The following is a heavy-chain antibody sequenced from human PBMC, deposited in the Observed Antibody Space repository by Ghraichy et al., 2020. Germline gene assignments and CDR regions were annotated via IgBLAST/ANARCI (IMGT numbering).Heavy chain of an antibody. CDR3: ASGGVSYGMGV. D-gene: IGHD2-8*02. J-gene: IGHJ6*04. Sequence: GESLNISCAASGFIFSSDRMNWVRQAPGKGLEWVSSISGDSFYINHADSVKGRFTISRDNAKNSLYLQMNSLRAEDTAVYYCASGGVSYGMGVWGEGTTVTVSS. CDR2: ISGDSFYI. V-gene: IGHV3-21*01. CDR1: GFIFSSDR.